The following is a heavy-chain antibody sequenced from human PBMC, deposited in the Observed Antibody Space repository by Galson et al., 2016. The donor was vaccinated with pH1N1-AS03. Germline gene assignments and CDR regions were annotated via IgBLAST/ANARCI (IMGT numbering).Heavy chain of an antibody. CDR3: ASAGYHTPGYHY. CDR1: GGSMTSPDW. J-gene: IGHJ4*02. Sequence: SETLSLTCAVSGGSMTSPDWWTWVRQPPGKGLEWIGEVHYSGTTSYNPSLNSRVTMSMDKSNNQFPLNLGSVTAADTAVYFCASAGYHTPGYHYWGQGALVTVSS. CDR2: VHYSGTT. V-gene: IGHV4-4*02. D-gene: IGHD3-16*02.